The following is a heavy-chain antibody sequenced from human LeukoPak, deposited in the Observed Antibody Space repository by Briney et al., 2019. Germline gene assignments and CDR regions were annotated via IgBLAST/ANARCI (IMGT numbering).Heavy chain of an antibody. CDR2: ISYDGSNK. V-gene: IGHV3-30*03. D-gene: IGHD3-10*01. Sequence: GGSLRLSCAASGFIFSSHAMHWVRQAPGKGLEWVAVISYDGSNKYYADSVKGRFTISRDNSKNTLYLQMNSLRAEDTAVYYCATYYPDYWGQGTLVTVSS. CDR3: ATYYPDY. J-gene: IGHJ4*02. CDR1: GFIFSSHA.